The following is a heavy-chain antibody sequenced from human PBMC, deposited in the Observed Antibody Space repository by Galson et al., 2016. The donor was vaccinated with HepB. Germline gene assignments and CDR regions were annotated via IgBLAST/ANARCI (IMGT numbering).Heavy chain of an antibody. J-gene: IGHJ6*02. Sequence: SLRLSCAASGFTFSNYWMHWVRQAPGKGLVWVSRINRDGSRTNYADTVKGRFTISRGNAKNTMYLQMNSLRAEDTAVCYCASSSPRSRYYDFYYYVMDVWGQGTTVTVSS. CDR2: INRDGSRT. CDR1: GFTFSNYW. V-gene: IGHV3-74*01. CDR3: ASSSPRSRYYDFYYYVMDV. D-gene: IGHD3-3*01.